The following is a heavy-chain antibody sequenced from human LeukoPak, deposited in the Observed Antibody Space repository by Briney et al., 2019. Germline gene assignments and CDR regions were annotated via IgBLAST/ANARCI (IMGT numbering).Heavy chain of an antibody. CDR2: IYYSGST. J-gene: IGHJ6*03. CDR1: GGSISSSSYY. V-gene: IGHV4-39*07. Sequence: PSETLSLTCTVSGGSISSSSYYWGWIRQPPGKGLEWIGSIYYSGSTCYNPSLKSRVTISVDTSKNQFSLKLSSVTAADTAVYYCARDRPYCSSTSCHPDTAYYYMDVWGKGTTVTVSS. D-gene: IGHD2-2*01. CDR3: ARDRPYCSSTSCHPDTAYYYMDV.